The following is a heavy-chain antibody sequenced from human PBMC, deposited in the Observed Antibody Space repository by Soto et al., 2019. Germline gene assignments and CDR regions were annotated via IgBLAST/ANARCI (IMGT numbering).Heavy chain of an antibody. J-gene: IGHJ4*02. CDR3: AKTERPLRGYSGYACFDY. Sequence: QTGGSRRRSWAASGFTFSGYAMSWVGQAPGKGLEWVSAISGSGGRTYYADSVNGRFTISRDNSKNTLYLQMNSLRAEDTAVYYCAKTERPLRGYSGYACFDYWGQGTLVTVSS. D-gene: IGHD5-12*01. CDR2: ISGSGGRT. V-gene: IGHV3-23*01. CDR1: GFTFSGYA.